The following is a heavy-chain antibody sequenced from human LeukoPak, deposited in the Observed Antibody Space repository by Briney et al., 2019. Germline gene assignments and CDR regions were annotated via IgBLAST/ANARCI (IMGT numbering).Heavy chain of an antibody. CDR1: GGTFSSYA. D-gene: IGHD1-26*01. Sequence: ASVKVSCKASGGTFSSYAISWVRQAPGQGLEWMGGIIPIFGTANYAQKFQGRVTITADEPTSTAYMELSSLRSEDTAVYYCARGGGSYSGTYYFDYWGQGTLVTVSS. V-gene: IGHV1-69*13. CDR2: IIPIFGTA. J-gene: IGHJ4*02. CDR3: ARGGGSYSGTYYFDY.